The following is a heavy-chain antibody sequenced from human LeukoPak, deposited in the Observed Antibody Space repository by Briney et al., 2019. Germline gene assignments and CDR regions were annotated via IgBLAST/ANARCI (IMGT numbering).Heavy chain of an antibody. CDR2: INPNSGGT. D-gene: IGHD3-10*01. CDR1: GYTFTGYY. J-gene: IGHJ4*02. Sequence: ASVKVSCKASGYTFTGYYMHWVRQAPGQGLEWMGWINPNSGGTNYAQKFQDRVTMTRDTSISTAYMELSRLRSDDTAVYYCARSAPAYGSGSYRVLGFDYWGQGTLVTVSS. V-gene: IGHV1-2*02. CDR3: ARSAPAYGSGSYRVLGFDY.